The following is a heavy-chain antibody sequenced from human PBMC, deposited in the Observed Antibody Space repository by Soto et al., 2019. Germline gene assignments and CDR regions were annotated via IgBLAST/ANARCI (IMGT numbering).Heavy chain of an antibody. V-gene: IGHV3-7*01. Sequence: EVQLVESGGGLVQPGGSLRLSCAASGFTFSSYWMSWVRQAPGKGLEWVANIKQDGSEKYYVDSVKGRFTISRDNAKNSLYLQMNSLRAEDTAVYYCARDQIPWYSSGWSDAFDIWGQGTMVTVSS. J-gene: IGHJ3*02. CDR3: ARDQIPWYSSGWSDAFDI. CDR2: IKQDGSEK. D-gene: IGHD6-19*01. CDR1: GFTFSSYW.